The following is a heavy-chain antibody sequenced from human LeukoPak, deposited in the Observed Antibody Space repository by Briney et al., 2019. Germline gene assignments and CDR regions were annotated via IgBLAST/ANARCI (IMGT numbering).Heavy chain of an antibody. CDR3: ARARYCTSTSCYIDY. CDR2: ISGSGSST. J-gene: IGHJ4*02. Sequence: GGSLRLSCAASGFTFSSYAMSWVRQATGKGLEWVSSISGSGSSTYYADSVKGRFSISRDNSKNTLYLQMNSLRAEDTALYYCARARYCTSTSCYIDYWGQGTLVTVSS. CDR1: GFTFSSYA. V-gene: IGHV3-23*01. D-gene: IGHD2-2*02.